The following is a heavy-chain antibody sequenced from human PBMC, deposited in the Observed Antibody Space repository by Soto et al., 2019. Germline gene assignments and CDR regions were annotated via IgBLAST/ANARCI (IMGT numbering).Heavy chain of an antibody. D-gene: IGHD2-15*01. Sequence: PSETLSLTCTVSGGSISKYYWTWIRQPPGKGLQWIGYIYYSGTTNYNPSLKSRVTISVDTSKNQFSLKLSSVTAADTAVYYCAREGYCSGGSCYGYYYGMDVWGQGTTVTVSS. CDR3: AREGYCSGGSCYGYYYGMDV. CDR1: GGSISKYY. V-gene: IGHV4-59*01. CDR2: IYYSGTT. J-gene: IGHJ6*02.